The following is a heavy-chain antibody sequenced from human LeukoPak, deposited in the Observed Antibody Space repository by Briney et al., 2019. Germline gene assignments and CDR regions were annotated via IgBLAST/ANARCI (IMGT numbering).Heavy chain of an antibody. D-gene: IGHD6-13*01. CDR2: IWYDGSNK. Sequence: GGSLRLSCAASGFTFSRFGMHWVRQAPGKGLEWVAVIWYDGSNKDYADSVKGRFTISRDNSRNTLYLQMNSLRVEDTAVYYCAKEETPYTSRSIDFWGQGTLVTVSS. J-gene: IGHJ4*02. CDR1: GFTFSRFG. V-gene: IGHV3-30*02. CDR3: AKEETPYTSRSIDF.